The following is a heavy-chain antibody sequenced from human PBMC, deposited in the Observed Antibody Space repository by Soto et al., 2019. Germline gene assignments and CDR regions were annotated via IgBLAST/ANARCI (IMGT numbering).Heavy chain of an antibody. V-gene: IGHV3-53*01. D-gene: IGHD3-10*01. CDR2: LYVDGSP. CDR1: GFNISTNS. CDR3: VRSRGRHQYYFDF. J-gene: IGHJ4*02. Sequence: VQLVESGGGLIQPGGSLRLSCAASGFNISTNSMTWVRQAPGKGLEWVSVLYVDGSPYYADSVKGRFVISRDSSKNTVFLQLSSLRADDTALYYCVRSRGRHQYYFDFWGRGTPVTVSS.